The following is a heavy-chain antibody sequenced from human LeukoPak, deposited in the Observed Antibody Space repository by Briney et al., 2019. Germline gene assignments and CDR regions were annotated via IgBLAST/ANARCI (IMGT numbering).Heavy chain of an antibody. CDR2: IHPNSGGT. D-gene: IGHD3-22*01. CDR1: GYTFTGYY. J-gene: IGHJ4*02. V-gene: IGHV1-2*06. Sequence: ASVKVSCKASGYTFTGYYMHWVRQAPGQGLEWMGRIHPNSGGTNYAQKFQGRVTMTRDTSISTAYMELSRLRSDDTAVYYCARGPKTYYYDSSGYYYYWGQGTLVTVSS. CDR3: ARGPKTYYYDSSGYYYY.